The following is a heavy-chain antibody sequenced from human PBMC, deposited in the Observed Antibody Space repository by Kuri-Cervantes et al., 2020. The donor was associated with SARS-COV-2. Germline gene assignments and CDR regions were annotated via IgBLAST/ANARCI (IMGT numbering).Heavy chain of an antibody. V-gene: IGHV4-59*02. CDR2: IHYSGST. CDR3: ARLGATKGSYYYGVDV. D-gene: IGHD1-26*01. J-gene: IGHJ6*02. CDR1: GGSVSGYY. Sequence: SETLSLTCTVSGGSVSGYYWTWMRQPPGKGLEWIGNIHYSGSTNYNTSLDSRVTISVDTSKNQLSLRLSSVTAAGTAVYYCARLGATKGSYYYGVDVWGQGTTVTVSS.